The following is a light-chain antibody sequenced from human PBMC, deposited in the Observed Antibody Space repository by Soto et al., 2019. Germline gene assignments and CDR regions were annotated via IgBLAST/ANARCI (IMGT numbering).Light chain of an antibody. V-gene: IGLV2-23*02. CDR3: CSYAGSSFYV. Sequence: QSVLTQPPSASGSPGQSVTISCTGTSSDVGSYNHVSWYQQHPGKAPKLMIYGVSKRPSGVSNRFSGSKSGNTASLTISGLQAEDEADYYCCSYAGSSFYVFGTGTKVTVL. CDR1: SSDVGSYNH. J-gene: IGLJ1*01. CDR2: GVS.